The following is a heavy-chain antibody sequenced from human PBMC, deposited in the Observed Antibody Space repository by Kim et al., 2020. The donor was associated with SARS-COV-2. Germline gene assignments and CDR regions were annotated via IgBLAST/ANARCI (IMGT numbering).Heavy chain of an antibody. CDR1: GFTFSSYA. Sequence: GGSLRLSCAASGFTFSSYAMSWVRQAPGKGLEWVSAISGSGGSTYYVDSVKGRFTISIDNSKNTLYLQMNSLRAEDTAVYYCAKESVGYSGSYFDYWGQGTLVTVSS. D-gene: IGHD1-26*01. V-gene: IGHV3-23*01. J-gene: IGHJ4*02. CDR2: ISGSGGST. CDR3: AKESVGYSGSYFDY.